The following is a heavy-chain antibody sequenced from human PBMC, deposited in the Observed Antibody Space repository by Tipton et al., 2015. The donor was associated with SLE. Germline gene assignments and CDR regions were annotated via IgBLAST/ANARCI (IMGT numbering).Heavy chain of an antibody. CDR2: IYYSGST. D-gene: IGHD6-13*01. V-gene: IGHV4-59*01. Sequence: TLSLTCTVSGGSISSYYWSWIRQPPGKGLEWIGYIYYSGSTNYNPSLKSRVTISVDTSKNQFSLKLSSVTAADTAVYYCAREIAAADYYYYYYMDVWGKETTVTVSS. CDR3: AREIAAADYYYYYYMDV. CDR1: GGSISSYY. J-gene: IGHJ6*03.